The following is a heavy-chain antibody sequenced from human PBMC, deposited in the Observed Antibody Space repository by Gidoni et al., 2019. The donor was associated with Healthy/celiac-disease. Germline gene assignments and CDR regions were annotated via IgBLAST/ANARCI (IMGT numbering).Heavy chain of an antibody. J-gene: IGHJ4*02. CDR2: IIPILGIA. Sequence: QVQLVQSGAEVKKTGSSVKVSCKASGGTFSSYAISWVRQAPGQGLEWMGRIIPILGIANYAQKFQGRVTITADKSTSTAYMELSSLRSEDTAVYYCARARISKTEMATIAPFDYWGQGTLVTVSS. D-gene: IGHD5-12*01. CDR3: ARARISKTEMATIAPFDY. CDR1: GGTFSSYA. V-gene: IGHV1-69*09.